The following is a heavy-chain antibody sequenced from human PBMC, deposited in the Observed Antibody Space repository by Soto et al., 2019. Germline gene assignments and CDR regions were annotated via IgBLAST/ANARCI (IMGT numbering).Heavy chain of an antibody. Sequence: QVQLVQSGAEVKKPGSSMKVSCKASGGTINSYVFNWVRQAPGQGLEWMGGIISIFGTPNYGQKFQGRVTITADESTSTGFMELSSLTSEDTAIYYCARDLGSGYDPGDYWGQGTLVTVSS. CDR2: IISIFGTP. V-gene: IGHV1-69*12. D-gene: IGHD5-12*01. CDR3: ARDLGSGYDPGDY. CDR1: GGTINSYV. J-gene: IGHJ4*02.